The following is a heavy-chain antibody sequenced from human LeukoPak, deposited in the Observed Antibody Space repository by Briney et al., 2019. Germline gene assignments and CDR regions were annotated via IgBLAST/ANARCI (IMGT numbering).Heavy chain of an antibody. D-gene: IGHD3-22*01. CDR1: GFTFSSYA. Sequence: GASLRLSCAASGFTFSSYAMSWVRQAPGKGLEWVATISGSGGSTYYADSVKGRFTISRDNSKNTLYLQMNSLRAEDTAVYYCANSYYDSSGYYPTKYFDYWGQGTLVTVSS. CDR3: ANSYYDSSGYYPTKYFDY. CDR2: ISGSGGST. J-gene: IGHJ4*02. V-gene: IGHV3-23*01.